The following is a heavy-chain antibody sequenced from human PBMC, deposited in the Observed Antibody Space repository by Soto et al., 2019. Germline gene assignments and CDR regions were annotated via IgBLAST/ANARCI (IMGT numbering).Heavy chain of an antibody. CDR2: IYYSGST. Sequence: SETLSLTCTVSSGSISNKIHYWGWIRQPPGKGLEWIGSIYYSGSTYYNPSLKSRVTISVDTSKNQFSLKLSSVTAADTAVYYCARDYGGERDYYYYGMDVWGQGTTVTVSS. D-gene: IGHD2-21*01. J-gene: IGHJ6*02. CDR3: ARDYGGERDYYYYGMDV. V-gene: IGHV4-39*07. CDR1: SGSISNKIHY.